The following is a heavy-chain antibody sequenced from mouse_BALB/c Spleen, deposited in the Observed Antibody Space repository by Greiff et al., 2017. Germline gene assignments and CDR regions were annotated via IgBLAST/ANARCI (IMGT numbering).Heavy chain of an antibody. D-gene: IGHD1-2*01. Sequence: EVKLVESGAELVKPGASVKLSCTASGFTIKDTYMHWVKQRPEQGLEWIGRIDPANGNTKYDPKFQGKATITADTSSNTAYLQLSSLTSEDTAVYYCARGIGYEGYAMDYWGQGTSVTVSS. CDR3: ARGIGYEGYAMDY. J-gene: IGHJ4*01. V-gene: IGHV14-3*02. CDR2: IDPANGNT. CDR1: GFTIKDTY.